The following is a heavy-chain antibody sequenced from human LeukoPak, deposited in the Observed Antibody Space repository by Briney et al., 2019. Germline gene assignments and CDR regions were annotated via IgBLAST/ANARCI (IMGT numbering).Heavy chain of an antibody. Sequence: PGGSLRLSCAASGFTFSSYSMNWVRQAPGKGLEWVSSISSSSSYIYYADSVKGRFTISRDNAKNSLYLQMNSLRAEDTAVYDCERGGGGSSSCDYWGQGTLVTVSS. D-gene: IGHD6-13*01. CDR1: GFTFSSYS. J-gene: IGHJ4*02. CDR2: ISSSSSYI. CDR3: ERGGGGSSSCDY. V-gene: IGHV3-21*01.